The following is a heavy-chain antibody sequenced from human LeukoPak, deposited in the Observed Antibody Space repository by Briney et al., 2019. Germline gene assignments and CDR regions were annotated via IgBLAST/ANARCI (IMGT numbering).Heavy chain of an antibody. V-gene: IGHV1-46*01. CDR3: ARDPYDFWSGASIGNWFDP. J-gene: IGHJ5*02. CDR2: INPRTGTT. D-gene: IGHD3-3*01. CDR1: GYTFTSYY. Sequence: ASVKVSCKASGYTFTSYYLHWVRQAPGQGLEWMGIINPRTGTTKYAQKFQGRVTMTRDTSTSTVYMDLSSLRSEDTAVYYCARDPYDFWSGASIGNWFDPWGQGTLVTVSS.